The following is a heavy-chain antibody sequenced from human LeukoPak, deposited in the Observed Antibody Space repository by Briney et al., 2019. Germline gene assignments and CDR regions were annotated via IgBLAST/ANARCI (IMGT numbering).Heavy chain of an antibody. CDR2: INPNSGGT. CDR3: AGGLKVVPAAIYY. Sequence: ASVKVSCKASGYTFTGYYMHWVRQAPGQGLEWMGWINPNSGGTNYAQKFQGRVTMTRDTSISTAYMELSRLRSDDTAVYYCAGGLKVVPAAIYYWGQGTLVTVSS. CDR1: GYTFTGYY. V-gene: IGHV1-2*02. J-gene: IGHJ4*02. D-gene: IGHD2-2*01.